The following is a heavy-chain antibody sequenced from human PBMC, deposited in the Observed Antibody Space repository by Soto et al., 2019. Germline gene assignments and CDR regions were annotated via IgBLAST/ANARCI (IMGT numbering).Heavy chain of an antibody. Sequence: GASVKVSCKASGYTFTSYGISWVRQAPGQGLEWMGWISAYNGNTNYAQKLQGRVTITRDASASTAYMELSSLRSEDTAVYYCARSPSLFTDYWGQGTLVTVSS. J-gene: IGHJ4*02. CDR1: GYTFTSYG. CDR3: ARSPSLFTDY. CDR2: ISAYNGNT. V-gene: IGHV1-18*01. D-gene: IGHD2-2*01.